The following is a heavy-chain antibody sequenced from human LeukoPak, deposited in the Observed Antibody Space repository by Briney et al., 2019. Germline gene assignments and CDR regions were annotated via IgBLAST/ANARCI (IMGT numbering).Heavy chain of an antibody. V-gene: IGHV1-69*05. Sequence: SVKVSCKASGGTFSSYAISWVRQAPGQGLKWMGGIIPIFGTANYAQKFQGRVTITTDESTSTAYMELSSLRSEDTAVYYCAREEGQLVQSERAFDIWGQGTMVTVSS. CDR1: GGTFSSYA. J-gene: IGHJ3*02. CDR3: AREEGQLVQSERAFDI. D-gene: IGHD6-6*01. CDR2: IIPIFGTA.